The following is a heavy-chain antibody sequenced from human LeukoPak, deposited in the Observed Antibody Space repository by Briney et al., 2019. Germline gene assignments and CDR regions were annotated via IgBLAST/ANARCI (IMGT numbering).Heavy chain of an antibody. CDR1: GYTLTSYD. CDR2: MNPNSGDT. J-gene: IGHJ4*02. D-gene: IGHD1-26*01. Sequence: ASVKVSCKASGYTLTSYDIHWVRQATGQGLEWMGWMNPNSGDTGYPQKFQGRVTMTRDTSITTAHMELSSLTSEDTAVYYCARGIGGSSYTYWGQGTLVTVSS. CDR3: ARGIGGSSYTY. V-gene: IGHV1-8*01.